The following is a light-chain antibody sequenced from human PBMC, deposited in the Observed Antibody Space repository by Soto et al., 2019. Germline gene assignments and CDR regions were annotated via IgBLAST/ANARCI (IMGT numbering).Light chain of an antibody. Sequence: EIVLTQSPATLSLSPGERATLSCRASQSVSSYLAWYQQKPGQAPRLLIYDASNRATGIPARFSGSGSGTDFTLTISSLEPEDFAVYYCQQRSNWPQVTFGQGKRLEIK. J-gene: IGKJ5*01. V-gene: IGKV3-11*01. CDR3: QQRSNWPQVT. CDR1: QSVSSY. CDR2: DAS.